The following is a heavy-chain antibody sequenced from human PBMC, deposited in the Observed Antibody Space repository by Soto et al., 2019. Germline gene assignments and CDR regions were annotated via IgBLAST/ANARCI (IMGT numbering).Heavy chain of an antibody. CDR1: GGSISRGGYY. J-gene: IGHJ3*02. CDR3: ARVGIGAFYCGGDCRYTHAFDI. V-gene: IGHV4-31*03. CDR2: IYYSGST. Sequence: SETLSLTCTVSGGSISRGGYYWSWIRQHPGKGLEWIGYIYYSGSTYYNPSLKSRVTISVDTSKNQFSLKLSSVTAADTAVYYCARVGIGAFYCGGDCRYTHAFDIWGQGKMVTV. D-gene: IGHD2-21*02.